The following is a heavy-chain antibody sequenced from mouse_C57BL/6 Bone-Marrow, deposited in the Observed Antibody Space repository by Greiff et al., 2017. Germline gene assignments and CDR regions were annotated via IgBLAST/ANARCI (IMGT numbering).Heavy chain of an antibody. V-gene: IGHV1-55*01. CDR1: GYTFTSYW. CDR3: ARLDYYGSSYDAMDY. D-gene: IGHD1-1*01. CDR2: IYPGSGSN. J-gene: IGHJ4*01. Sequence: QVQLKESGAELVKPGASVKMSCKASGYTFTSYWITWVRQRPGQGLEWLGDIYPGSGSNNYNEKFKSKATLTVDTSSSTAYMHVSSLTSEDAAVYYCARLDYYGSSYDAMDYWGQGTSVTVSS.